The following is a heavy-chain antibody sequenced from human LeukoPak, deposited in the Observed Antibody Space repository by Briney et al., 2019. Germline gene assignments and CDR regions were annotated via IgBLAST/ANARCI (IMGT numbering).Heavy chain of an antibody. CDR1: GGSFSGYY. D-gene: IGHD3-22*01. V-gene: IGHV4-34*01. Sequence: SDTLSLTCAVYGGSFSGYYWSWIRQPPGKGLEWIGEINHSGSTNYNPSLKSRVTISVDTSKNQFSLKLSSVTAADTAVYYCARRVVVITTSNYFDYWGQGTLVTVSS. CDR3: ARRVVVITTSNYFDY. J-gene: IGHJ4*02. CDR2: INHSGST.